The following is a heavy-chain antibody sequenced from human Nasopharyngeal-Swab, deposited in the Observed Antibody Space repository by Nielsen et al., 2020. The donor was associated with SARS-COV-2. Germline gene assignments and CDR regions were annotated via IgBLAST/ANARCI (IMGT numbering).Heavy chain of an antibody. CDR3: ARDLGGSVPAAMGAFDI. J-gene: IGHJ3*02. Sequence: VRQAPGKGLEWVSSISSSSSYIYYADSVKGRFTISRDNAKNSLYLQMNSLRAEDTAVYYCARDLGGSVPAAMGAFDIWGQGTMVTVS. CDR2: ISSSSSYI. D-gene: IGHD2-2*01. V-gene: IGHV3-21*01.